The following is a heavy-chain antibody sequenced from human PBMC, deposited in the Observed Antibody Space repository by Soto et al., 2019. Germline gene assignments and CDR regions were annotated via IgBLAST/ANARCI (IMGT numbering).Heavy chain of an antibody. J-gene: IGHJ5*02. CDR3: ALLERIAVAYNWFDP. CDR1: GYTFTSYY. D-gene: IGHD6-19*01. Sequence: GASVKVSCKASGYTFTSYYMHWVRQAPGQGLEWMGIINPSGGSTSYAQKFQGRVTMTRDTSTSTVYMELSSLRSEDTAVYYCALLERIAVAYNWFDPWGQGTLVTVSS. V-gene: IGHV1-46*03. CDR2: INPSGGST.